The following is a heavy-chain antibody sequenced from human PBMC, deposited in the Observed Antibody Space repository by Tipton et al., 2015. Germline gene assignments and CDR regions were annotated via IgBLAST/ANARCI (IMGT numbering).Heavy chain of an antibody. D-gene: IGHD4-23*01. CDR2: IQYSGST. V-gene: IGHV4-59*01. CDR3: ARARGRHGGLFDS. Sequence: TLSLTCTVSSDSISKYYWSWIRQPPGKELEWIGYIQYSGSTNYNPSLKSRVTISVDTSKTQFSLKMNSMTASGTAVYYCARARGRHGGLFDSWGQGILVTVSP. CDR1: SDSISKYY. J-gene: IGHJ4*02.